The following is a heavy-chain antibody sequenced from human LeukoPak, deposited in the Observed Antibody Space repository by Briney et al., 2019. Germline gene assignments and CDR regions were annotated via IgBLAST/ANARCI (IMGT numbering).Heavy chain of an antibody. CDR1: GFTFSNYG. CDR3: AAYYYDSSGCDLRFY. Sequence: GGSLRLSCAAPGFTFSNYGMHWVRKAPGKGLEWVAVIWYDGSKKYHADSVKGRFTISRDNSKNTLNLQMNSLRVEDTAVYYCAAYYYDSSGCDLRFYWGQGTLVTVSS. CDR2: IWYDGSKK. D-gene: IGHD3-22*01. J-gene: IGHJ4*02. V-gene: IGHV3-33*01.